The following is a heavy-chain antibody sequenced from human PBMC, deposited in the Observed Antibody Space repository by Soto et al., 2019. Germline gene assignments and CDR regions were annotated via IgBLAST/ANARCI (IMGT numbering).Heavy chain of an antibody. D-gene: IGHD1-26*01. Sequence: EVQLVESGGGLVQPGGSLRLSCAASGFTFSSYWMHWVRQAPGKGLVWVSRISSDGSSTTYADSVKGRFTISRDNAKNTLYLQMNSLRVEDTAVYYCVRIVGPVTERRFDSWGQGTLVTVSS. CDR3: VRIVGPVTERRFDS. J-gene: IGHJ5*01. CDR2: ISSDGSST. CDR1: GFTFSSYW. V-gene: IGHV3-74*01.